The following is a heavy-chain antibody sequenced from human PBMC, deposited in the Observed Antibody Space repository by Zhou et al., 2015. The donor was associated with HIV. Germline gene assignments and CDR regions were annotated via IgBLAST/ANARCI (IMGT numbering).Heavy chain of an antibody. J-gene: IGHJ5*02. CDR3: ARDSSSWYGGIFGWFDP. V-gene: IGHV1-69*01. CDR1: GGTFSSYA. CDR2: IIPIFGTA. Sequence: QVQLVQSGAEVKKPGSSVKVSCKASGGTFSSYAISWVRQAPGQGLEWMGGIIPIFGTANYAQKFQGRVTITADESTSTAYMELSSLRSEDTAVYYCARDSSSWYGGIFGWFDPWGQGTLVTVSS. D-gene: IGHD6-13*01.